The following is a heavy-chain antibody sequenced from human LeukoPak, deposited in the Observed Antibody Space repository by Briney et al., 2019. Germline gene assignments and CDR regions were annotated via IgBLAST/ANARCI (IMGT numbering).Heavy chain of an antibody. V-gene: IGHV4-39*01. D-gene: IGHD6-6*01. CDR1: GGSVSSSSYY. Sequence: SETLSLTCTVSGGSVSSSSYYWGWIRQPPGKGLEWIGSIYYSGSTYYNPSLKSRVTISVDTSKNQFSLKLSSVTAADTAVYYCARRQGQLEAFDIWGQGTMVTVSS. CDR2: IYYSGST. J-gene: IGHJ3*02. CDR3: ARRQGQLEAFDI.